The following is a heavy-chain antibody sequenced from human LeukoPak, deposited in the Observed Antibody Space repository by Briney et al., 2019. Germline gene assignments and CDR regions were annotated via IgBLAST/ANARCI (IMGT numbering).Heavy chain of an antibody. D-gene: IGHD6-19*01. CDR2: INPNSGGT. CDR3: ARSEIPLAYYY. CDR1: GYTFTDYY. Sequence: GASVRVSFTAAGYTFTDYYMHWVRQAPGQGLEWVGWINPNSGGTKYAQKFQGRVIMTRDTSISPAYMDLSSLRSDDTAVYYCARSEIPLAYYYWGQGTLVTVSS. J-gene: IGHJ4*02. V-gene: IGHV1-2*02.